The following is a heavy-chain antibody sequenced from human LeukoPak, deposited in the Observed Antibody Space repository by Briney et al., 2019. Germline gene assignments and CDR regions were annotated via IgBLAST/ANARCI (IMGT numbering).Heavy chain of an antibody. V-gene: IGHV1-24*01. D-gene: IGHD3-22*01. CDR3: ATDYYDSSGYYYVRAFDI. CDR1: GHTLSELS. CDR2: FDPEDGET. Sequence: ASVKVSCKVSGHTLSELSMHWVRQAPGKGLEWMGGFDPEDGETIYAQKFQGRVTMTEDTSTDTAYMELSSLRSEDTAVYYCATDYYDSSGYYYVRAFDIWGQGTMVTVSS. J-gene: IGHJ3*02.